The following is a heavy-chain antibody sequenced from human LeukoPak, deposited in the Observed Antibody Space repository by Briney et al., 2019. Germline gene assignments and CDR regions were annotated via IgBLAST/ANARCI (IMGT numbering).Heavy chain of an antibody. J-gene: IGHJ4*02. CDR2: MNPNSGNT. Sequence: ASVKVSCKASGYTFTSYDINWVRQATGQELEWMGWMNPNSGNTGYAQKFQGRVTMTRNTSISTAYMELSSLRSEDTAVYYCARRGGLKRGGSCFDYWGQGTLVTVSS. CDR3: ARRGGLKRGGSCFDY. D-gene: IGHD2-15*01. CDR1: GYTFTSYD. V-gene: IGHV1-8*01.